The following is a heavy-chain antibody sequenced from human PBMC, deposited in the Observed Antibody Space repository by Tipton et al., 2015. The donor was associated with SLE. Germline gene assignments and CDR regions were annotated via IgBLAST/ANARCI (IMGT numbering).Heavy chain of an antibody. J-gene: IGHJ4*02. CDR2: IYHTGAT. D-gene: IGHD3-16*01. CDR3: ARDLWGTQATEY. Sequence: TLSLTCNVSGGSIRSNGHYWNWIRQHPGKGLEWIGHIYHTGATSYNPSLRSRLTMSVDTSKDQFSLKLTSVTAADTAVYYCARDLWGTQATEYWGQGTLVTVSS. V-gene: IGHV4-31*03. CDR1: GGSIRSNGHY.